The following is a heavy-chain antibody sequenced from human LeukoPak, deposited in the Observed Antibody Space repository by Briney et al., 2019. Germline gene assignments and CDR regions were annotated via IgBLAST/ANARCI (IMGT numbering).Heavy chain of an antibody. CDR2: ISYDGSNK. CDR1: GFTFNSYG. Sequence: PGRSLRLSCAASGFTFNSYGMHWVRQAPGKGLEWVAVISYDGSNKYYADSVKGRFTFSRDNSKNTLYLQMDSLRAEDTAVYYCAKDRGTSYFDYWGQGTLVTVSS. D-gene: IGHD3-10*01. V-gene: IGHV3-30*18. CDR3: AKDRGTSYFDY. J-gene: IGHJ4*02.